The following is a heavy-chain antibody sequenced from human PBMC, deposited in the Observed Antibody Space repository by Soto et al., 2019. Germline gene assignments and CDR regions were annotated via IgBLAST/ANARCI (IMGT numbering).Heavy chain of an antibody. CDR1: GGSISSYY. CDR2: IYYSGST. V-gene: IGHV4-59*01. D-gene: IGHD3-10*01. J-gene: IGHJ6*03. CDR3: ARVADGSGSFNYYYYMDV. Sequence: ETLSLTCTVSGGSISSYYWSWIRQPPGKGLEWIGYIYYSGSTNYNPSLKSRVTISVDTSKNQFSLELSSVTAADTAVYYCARVADGSGSFNYYYYMDVWGKGTTVTVSS.